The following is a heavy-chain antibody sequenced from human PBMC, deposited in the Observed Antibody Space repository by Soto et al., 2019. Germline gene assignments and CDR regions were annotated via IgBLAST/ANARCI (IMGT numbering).Heavy chain of an antibody. J-gene: IGHJ6*02. Sequence: PGESLKISCKGSGYSFPSYWIGWVRQMPGKGLKWMGIIYPGDSDTRYSPSFQGQVTISADKSTSTAYLQWSSLKASDTAMYYCARHGSGSYFHLDPWGKEYYYGMDVWGQGTTVTVSS. CDR2: IYPGDSDT. V-gene: IGHV5-51*01. CDR1: GYSFPSYW. D-gene: IGHD3-10*01. CDR3: ARHGSGSYFHLDPWGKEYYYGMDV.